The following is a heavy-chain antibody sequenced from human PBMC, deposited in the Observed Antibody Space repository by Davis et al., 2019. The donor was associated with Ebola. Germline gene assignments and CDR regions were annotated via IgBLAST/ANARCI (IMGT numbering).Heavy chain of an antibody. V-gene: IGHV3-7*03. D-gene: IGHD3-9*01. CDR2: IKQDGSEK. CDR3: AKGGYFDSLEIES. Sequence: GGSLRLSCAASGFTFSSDWMSWVRQAPGKGLEWVANIKQDGSEKYYVDSVKGRFTISRDNSKSTLYLQMHSLRVEDTAVYYCAKGGYFDSLEIESWGQGTLVTVSS. J-gene: IGHJ4*02. CDR1: GFTFSSDW.